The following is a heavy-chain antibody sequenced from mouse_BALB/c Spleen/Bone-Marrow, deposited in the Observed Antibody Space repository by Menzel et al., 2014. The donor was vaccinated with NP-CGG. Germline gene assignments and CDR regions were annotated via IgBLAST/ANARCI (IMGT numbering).Heavy chain of an antibody. Sequence: QVQLQQSGAELVMPGASVKMSCKASGYTFTDYWIHWVQQRPGQGLEWIGAIDTSDSYTSYNQKFKGKATLTVDESSSTAYMQLSSLTSEDSAVYYCARGTGWYFDVWGAGTTVTVSS. D-gene: IGHD4-1*01. CDR1: GYTFTDYW. CDR2: IDTSDSYT. CDR3: ARGTGWYFDV. V-gene: IGHV1-69*01. J-gene: IGHJ1*01.